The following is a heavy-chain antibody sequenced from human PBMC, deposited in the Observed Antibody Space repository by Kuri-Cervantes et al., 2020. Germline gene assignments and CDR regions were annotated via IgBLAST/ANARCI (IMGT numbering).Heavy chain of an antibody. V-gene: IGHV6-1*01. Sequence: SQTLSLTCAISGDSVSRNSAAWNWIRQSPSRGLEWLGRTYYRTKWYDDYAVSVKSRITINPDTSKSQFSLQLNSVTPEDTAVYYCARDRRWNYYYGMDVWGQGTTVTVSS. CDR2: TYYRTKWYD. J-gene: IGHJ6*02. CDR3: ARDRRWNYYYGMDV. D-gene: IGHD4-23*01. CDR1: GDSVSRNSAA.